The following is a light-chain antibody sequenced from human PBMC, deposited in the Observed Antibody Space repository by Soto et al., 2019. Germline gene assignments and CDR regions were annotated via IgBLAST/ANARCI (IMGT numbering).Light chain of an antibody. CDR1: SIDVGRYNL. Sequence: QSALTQPASVSGSPGQSLSISCTGASIDVGRYNLVSCYQQHPGKAPKLIFSEVSKRPSGVSHRFSGSRSGNTASLTISGLLAEDEADYYCCSYAGSDYVFGTGTKVTVL. CDR3: CSYAGSDYV. CDR2: EVS. V-gene: IGLV2-23*02. J-gene: IGLJ1*01.